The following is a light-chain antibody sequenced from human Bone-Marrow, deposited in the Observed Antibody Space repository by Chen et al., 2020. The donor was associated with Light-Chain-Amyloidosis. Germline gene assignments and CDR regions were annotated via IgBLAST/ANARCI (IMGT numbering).Light chain of an antibody. CDR1: QSVLSSSNTKNH. V-gene: IGKV4-1*01. CDR2: WAS. CDR3: QQYYGTPYT. Sequence: DIVMTQSPDSLAVSLGEWTTINCKSSQSVLSSSNTKNHLAWYQQKPGQPPKLLIYWASTRESGVPDRFSGSGSETDFTLTISSLQAEDVAVYYCQQYYGTPYTFGQGTKLEIK. J-gene: IGKJ2*01.